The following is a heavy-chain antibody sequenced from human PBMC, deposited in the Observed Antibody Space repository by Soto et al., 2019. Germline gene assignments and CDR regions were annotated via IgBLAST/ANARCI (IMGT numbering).Heavy chain of an antibody. V-gene: IGHV4-30-4*01. CDR1: GDSMSSGDYY. CDR3: ARRRTVSSRPIDS. Sequence: SETLSLTCNVSGDSMSSGDYYWSWIRQPPGKGLEWLADISSRGTVYYTPSLKGRHTISMVTSKNQFSLRLRSVTAADTAVYFCARRRTVSSRPIDSWGHGTLVTVSS. J-gene: IGHJ5*01. CDR2: ISSRGTV. D-gene: IGHD4-17*01.